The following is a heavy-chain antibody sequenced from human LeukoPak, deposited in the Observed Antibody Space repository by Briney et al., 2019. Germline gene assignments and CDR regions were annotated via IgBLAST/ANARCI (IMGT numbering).Heavy chain of an antibody. CDR3: ARSSIAALSIFDY. D-gene: IGHD6-6*01. J-gene: IGHJ4*02. CDR2: ISGSGGST. CDR1: GSTFSSYA. Sequence: GSLRLSCAASGSTFSSYATSWVRQAPGKGLEWVSAISGSGGSTYYADSVKGRFTISRDNSKNTLYLQMNSLRAEDTAVYYCARSSIAALSIFDYWGQGTLVTVSS. V-gene: IGHV3-23*01.